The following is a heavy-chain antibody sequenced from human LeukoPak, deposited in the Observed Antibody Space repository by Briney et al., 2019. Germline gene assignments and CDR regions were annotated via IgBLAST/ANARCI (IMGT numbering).Heavy chain of an antibody. V-gene: IGHV1-69*01. Sequence: ASVKVSCKASGGTFSSYAISWVRQAPGQGLEWMGGIIPIFGTANYAQKFQGRVTITADESTSTAYMELSSLRAEDTAVYYCARVPGYSYDPPFDYWGQGTLVTVSS. CDR2: IIPIFGTA. D-gene: IGHD5-18*01. CDR1: GGTFSSYA. J-gene: IGHJ4*02. CDR3: ARVPGYSYDPPFDY.